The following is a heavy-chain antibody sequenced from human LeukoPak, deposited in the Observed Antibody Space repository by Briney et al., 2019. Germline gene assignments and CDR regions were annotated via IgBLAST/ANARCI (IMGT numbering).Heavy chain of an antibody. CDR2: IIPIFGTA. J-gene: IGHJ6*03. CDR3: AREKPSYSGGYSLGDYYYYMDV. CDR1: GYTFTSYY. V-gene: IGHV1-69*13. Sequence: ASVKVSCKASGYTFTSYYMHWVRQAPGQGLEWMGGIIPIFGTANYAQKFQGRVTITADESTSTAYMELSSLRSEDTAVYYCAREKPSYSGGYSLGDYYYYMDVWGKGTTVTISS. D-gene: IGHD5-18*01.